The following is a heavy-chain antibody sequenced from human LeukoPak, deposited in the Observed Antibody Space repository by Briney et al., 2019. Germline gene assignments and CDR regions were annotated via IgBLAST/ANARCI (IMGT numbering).Heavy chain of an antibody. CDR3: ARVLRYCSSTSCYDNWFDP. V-gene: IGHV6-1*01. J-gene: IGHJ5*02. D-gene: IGHD2-2*01. CDR2: TYYRSKWYN. CDR1: GDSVSSNSAA. Sequence: SQTLPLTCAISGDSVSSNSAAWNWIRQSPSRGLEWLGRTYYRSKWYNDYAVSVKSRITINPDTSKNQFSLQLNSVTPEDTAVYYCARVLRYCSSTSCYDNWFDPWGQGTLVTVSS.